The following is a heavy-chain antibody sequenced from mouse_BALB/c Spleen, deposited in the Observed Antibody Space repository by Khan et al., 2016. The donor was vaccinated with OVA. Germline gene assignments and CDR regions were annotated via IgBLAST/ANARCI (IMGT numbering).Heavy chain of an antibody. J-gene: IGHJ2*01. CDR2: ISYSGRT. CDR1: GYSITSDYA. D-gene: IGHD1-1*01. V-gene: IGHV3-2*02. Sequence: VQLKESGPGLVKPSQSLSLTCTVTGYSITSDYAWNWIRQFPGNKLEWVGYISYSGRTSYNPSLKSRISITRDTSKNQFFLQLSSVTTEDTATYDCARSVTMTTVVATDFDYWGQGTTLTVSS. CDR3: ARSVTMTTVVATDFDY.